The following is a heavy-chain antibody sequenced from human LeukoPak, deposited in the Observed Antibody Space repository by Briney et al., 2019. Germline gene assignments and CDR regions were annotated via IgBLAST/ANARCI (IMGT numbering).Heavy chain of an antibody. D-gene: IGHD3-10*01. CDR1: GFTFTDFY. CDR2: ISGSGIMK. Sequence: GGSLRLSCATSGFTFTDFYMTWFRQAPGRGLEWVSHISGSGIMKFYEDSVKGRLTVSRDNVKKSLHLQMNSLRPEDTAIYYCARCRGSGSYCLDHWGQGTLVTVSS. J-gene: IGHJ4*02. V-gene: IGHV3-11*01. CDR3: ARCRGSGSYCLDH.